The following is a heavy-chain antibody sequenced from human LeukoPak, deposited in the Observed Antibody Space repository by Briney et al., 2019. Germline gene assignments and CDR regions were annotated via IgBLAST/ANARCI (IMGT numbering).Heavy chain of an antibody. D-gene: IGHD6-13*01. CDR3: ASWAGAAAGFSGPLDY. J-gene: IGHJ4*02. Sequence: SGGSLRLSCAASGFTFSSYEMNWVRQAPGKGLEWISYIDSRSGAIYTADSVKGRFTISRDIAKNSLYLQMNSLRAEDTAVYYCASWAGAAAGFSGPLDYWGQGTLVTVSS. CDR1: GFTFSSYE. V-gene: IGHV3-48*03. CDR2: IDSRSGAI.